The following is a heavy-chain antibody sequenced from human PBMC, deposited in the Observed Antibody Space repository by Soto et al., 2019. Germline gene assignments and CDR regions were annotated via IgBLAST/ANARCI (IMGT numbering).Heavy chain of an antibody. D-gene: IGHD2-8*01. CDR1: GGSIISSSYY. J-gene: IGHJ5*02. Sequence: SETLSLTCTVSGGSIISSSYYWVLIRQPPGKGLEWIGSIYYSGSTYYNPSLKSRVTISVDTSKNQFSLKLSSVTAADTAVYYCARHVRLMVYAILGSSTGWFDRWGQGTLVTVSS. CDR3: ARHVRLMVYAILGSSTGWFDR. V-gene: IGHV4-39*01. CDR2: IYYSGST.